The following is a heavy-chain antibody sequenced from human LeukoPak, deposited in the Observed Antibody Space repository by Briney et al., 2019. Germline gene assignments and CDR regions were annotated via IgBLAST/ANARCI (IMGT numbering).Heavy chain of an antibody. Sequence: GASVKVSCKASGYTFTGYYMHWVRQAPGQGLEWMGWINPNSGGTNYAQKFQGRVTMTRDTSISTAYMELSRLRSDDTAVYYCARDDSTTSDYYYYYYMDVWGTGTTVTVSS. CDR2: INPNSGGT. CDR1: GYTFTGYY. CDR3: ARDDSTTSDYYYYYYMDV. J-gene: IGHJ6*03. V-gene: IGHV1-2*02. D-gene: IGHD6-6*01.